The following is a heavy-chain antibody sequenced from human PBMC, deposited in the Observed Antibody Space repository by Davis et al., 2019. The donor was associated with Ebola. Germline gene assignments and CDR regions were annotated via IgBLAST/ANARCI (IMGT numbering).Heavy chain of an antibody. J-gene: IGHJ6*02. D-gene: IGHD5-24*01. CDR2: IYSGGST. CDR3: ARDGYNEYYGMDV. Sequence: PGGSLRLSFAASGFTVSSNYMSWVRQAPGKGLEWVSVIYSGGSTYYADSVKGRFTISRDNSKNTLYVQMNSLRAEDTAVYYCARDGYNEYYGMDVWGQGTTVTVSS. V-gene: IGHV3-53*01. CDR1: GFTVSSNY.